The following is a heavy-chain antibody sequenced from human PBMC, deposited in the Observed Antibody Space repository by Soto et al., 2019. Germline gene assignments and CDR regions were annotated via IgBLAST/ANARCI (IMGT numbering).Heavy chain of an antibody. CDR3: ARPRYYYDGSGYPGFNDY. J-gene: IGHJ4*02. V-gene: IGHV4-39*01. CDR1: GGSITNSGYY. CDR2: IYHSGST. D-gene: IGHD3-22*01. Sequence: TSETLSLTCNVSGGSITNSGYYWGWIRQPPGKGLEWIGSIYHSGSTSYNPSLKSRVTISVDTSKNQFSLKLSSVTAADTAVYYCARPRYYYDGSGYPGFNDYWGQGTLVTVSS.